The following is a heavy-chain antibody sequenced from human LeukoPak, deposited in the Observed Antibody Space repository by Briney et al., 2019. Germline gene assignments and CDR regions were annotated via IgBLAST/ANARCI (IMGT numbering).Heavy chain of an antibody. Sequence: GGSLRPSCAASGFTFSSYWMSWVRQAPGKGLEWVANIKQDGSEKYYVDSVKGRFTISRDNAKNSLYLQMNSLRAEDTAVYYCAREFRPAAIPFYYHYAMDVWGQGTTVTVSS. CDR3: AREFRPAAIPFYYHYAMDV. D-gene: IGHD2-2*01. CDR2: IKQDGSEK. V-gene: IGHV3-7*01. J-gene: IGHJ6*02. CDR1: GFTFSSYW.